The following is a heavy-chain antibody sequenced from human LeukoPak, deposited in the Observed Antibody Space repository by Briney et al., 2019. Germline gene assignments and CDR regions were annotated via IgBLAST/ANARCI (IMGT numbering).Heavy chain of an antibody. D-gene: IGHD2-2*01. CDR1: GFTFSSSA. CDR3: AQGDCSSTSCSGAY. CDR2: VNGGGDIT. V-gene: IGHV3-23*01. Sequence: GGSLRLSCAASGFTFSSSAMSWVRQAPGKGLEWVSSVNGGGDITYYADSVKGRFTISRDNSKNTLYVQMNSLRVDDTAVYYCAQGDCSSTSCSGAYWGQGTLVTLSS. J-gene: IGHJ4*02.